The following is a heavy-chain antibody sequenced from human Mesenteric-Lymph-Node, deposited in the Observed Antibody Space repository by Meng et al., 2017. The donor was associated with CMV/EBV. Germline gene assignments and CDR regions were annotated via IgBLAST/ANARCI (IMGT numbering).Heavy chain of an antibody. J-gene: IGHJ5*01. CDR3: ARDFRDCGSSSCYWGWFDS. V-gene: IGHV1-18*01. D-gene: IGHD2-2*01. CDR2: ISTYNGNT. Sequence: TFTSHTITWVRQAPGQGLEWMGWISTYNGNTIYAQKFQGRVTMTTDTSTSTAYMELRSLTSDDTAVYYCARDFRDCGSSSCYWGWFDSWGQGTLVTSPQ. CDR1: TFTSHT.